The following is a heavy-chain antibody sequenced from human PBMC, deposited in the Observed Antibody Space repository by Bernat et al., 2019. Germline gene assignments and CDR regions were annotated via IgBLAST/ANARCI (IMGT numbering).Heavy chain of an antibody. V-gene: IGHV3-33*01. J-gene: IGHJ4*02. Sequence: QVQLVESGGGVVQPGRSLRLSCAASGFTFSSYGMHWVRQAPGKGLEWVAVIWYDGSNKYYADSVKGRFTISRDNSKNTLYLQMNSLRAKDTAVYYCASLPMGGWYARLSYWGQGTLVTVSS. CDR1: GFTFSSYG. CDR3: ASLPMGGWYARLSY. CDR2: IWYDGSNK. D-gene: IGHD6-19*01.